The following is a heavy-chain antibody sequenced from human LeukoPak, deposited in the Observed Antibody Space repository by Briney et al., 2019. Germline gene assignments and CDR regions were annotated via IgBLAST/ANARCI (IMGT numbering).Heavy chain of an antibody. V-gene: IGHV1-2*02. CDR3: GRLAYCGGDCYPGSLGAFDI. J-gene: IGHJ3*02. CDR1: EYTFIDYY. CDR2: INPKSGAT. D-gene: IGHD2-21*02. Sequence: ASVKVSCKASEYTFIDYYIHWVRQAPGQGLEWMGWINPKSGATNYAQKFLGRVSMTRDTSIDTAYMELSRLRSDDTAVYYCGRLAYCGGDCYPGSLGAFDIWGQGTMVTVSS.